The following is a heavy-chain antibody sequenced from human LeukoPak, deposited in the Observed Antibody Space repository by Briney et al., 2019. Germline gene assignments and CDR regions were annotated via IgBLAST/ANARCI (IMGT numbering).Heavy chain of an antibody. CDR3: ARGNWNYASFWFDP. CDR2: ISYSGST. J-gene: IGHJ5*02. V-gene: IGHV4-61*01. CDR1: GGSISGGSYY. Sequence: SETLSLTCTVSGGSISGGSYYWSWIRQPPGKGLEWIGYISYSGSTNYNPSLKSRVSISVETSKNQFSLKLSSVTAADTAVYYCARGNWNYASFWFDPWGQGTLVTVSS. D-gene: IGHD1-7*01.